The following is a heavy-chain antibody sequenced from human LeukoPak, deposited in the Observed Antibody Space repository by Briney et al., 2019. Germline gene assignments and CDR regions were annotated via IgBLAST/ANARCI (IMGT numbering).Heavy chain of an antibody. CDR3: ARVDSFDRSGHFDP. J-gene: IGHJ5*02. CDR1: GGSIHSRSHL. D-gene: IGHD3-9*01. V-gene: IGHV4-39*07. Sequence: PSETLSLTCSVSGGSIHSRSHLWGWVSQPPGKGLEWIGSVEDGGSTYYNPSLKSRVTISIDTSKNKFSLEVTSVTAADAAIYFCARVDSFDRSGHFDPWGQGIVVIVSS. CDR2: VEDGGST.